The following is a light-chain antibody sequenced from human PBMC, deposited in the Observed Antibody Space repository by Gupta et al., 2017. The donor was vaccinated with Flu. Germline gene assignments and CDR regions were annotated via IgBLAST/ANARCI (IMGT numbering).Light chain of an antibody. J-gene: IGKJ1*01. CDR3: QQDNSRRT. CDR2: KAS. CDR1: QNIDVW. V-gene: IGKV1-5*01. Sequence: DIQMTQSPSTLAAFVGDRVTITCRASQNIDVWLAWYQQKPGRAPNLLVYKASRGESGVPVRLVGGGSGTEFTLTSNRRQTEDVATYYCQQDNSRRTFGQGTKVEIK.